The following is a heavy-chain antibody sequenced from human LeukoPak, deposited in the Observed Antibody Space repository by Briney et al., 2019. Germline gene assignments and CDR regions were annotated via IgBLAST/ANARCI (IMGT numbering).Heavy chain of an antibody. CDR2: INPNSGGT. CDR1: GYTFTGYY. CDR3: ARVFESVLASWFDP. V-gene: IGHV1-2*02. J-gene: IGHJ5*02. Sequence: PSVKVSCKASGYTFTGYYMHWVRQAPGQGLEWMGWINPNSGGTNYAQKFQGRVTMTRDTSISTAYMELSRLRSDDTAVYYCARVFESVLASWFDPWGQGTLVTVSS.